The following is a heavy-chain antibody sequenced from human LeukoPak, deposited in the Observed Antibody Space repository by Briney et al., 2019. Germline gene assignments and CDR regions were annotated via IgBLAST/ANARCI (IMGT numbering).Heavy chain of an antibody. CDR1: GGSFSNYV. Sequence: EASVKVSCKASGGSFSNYVITWVRQAPGQGLEWMGRIIPSLEPPNYAQKFQGRVTMTRDTSTSTVYMELSSLRSEDTAVYYCARALGGYLNFDYWGQGTLVTVSS. CDR2: IIPSLEPP. D-gene: IGHD5-18*01. V-gene: IGHV1-69*04. J-gene: IGHJ4*02. CDR3: ARALGGYLNFDY.